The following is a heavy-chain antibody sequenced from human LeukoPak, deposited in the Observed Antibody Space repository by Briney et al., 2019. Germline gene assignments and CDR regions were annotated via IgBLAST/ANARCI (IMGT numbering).Heavy chain of an antibody. CDR1: GFTFSSYA. V-gene: IGHV3-23*01. CDR2: ISGSGGST. D-gene: IGHD5-18*01. J-gene: IGHJ4*02. Sequence: GVSLRLSCAASGFTFSSYAMSWVRQAPGKGLEWVSAISGSGGSTYYADSVKGRFTISRDNSKNTLYLQMNSLRAEDTAVYYCARARGYSYPIDYWGQGTLVTVSS. CDR3: ARARGYSYPIDY.